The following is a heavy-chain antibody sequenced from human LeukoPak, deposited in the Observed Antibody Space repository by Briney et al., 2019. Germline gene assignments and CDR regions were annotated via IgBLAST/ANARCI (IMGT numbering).Heavy chain of an antibody. D-gene: IGHD2-2*02. J-gene: IGHJ4*02. CDR2: ISGSGGST. V-gene: IGHV3-23*01. CDR1: GFTFSSYA. CDR3: ARDLYTDSSNF. Sequence: PGGSLRLSCAASGFTFSSYAMSWVRQAPGKGLEWVSVISGSGGSTYYADSVKGRFTISRDNSKNTLYLQMNSLRAEDTAVYFCARDLYTDSSNFWGQGTLVIVSS.